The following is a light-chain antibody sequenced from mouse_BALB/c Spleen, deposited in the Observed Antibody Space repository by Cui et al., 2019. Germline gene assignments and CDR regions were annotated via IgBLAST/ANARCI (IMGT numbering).Light chain of an antibody. CDR3: LQYASYPYT. CDR2: AAS. CDR1: QEISGY. Sequence: DIQMTNSPSYLSAPVGERVSLTCGASQEISGYLNWLQQKPDGTIQRLIYAASTLDSGVPKRFSGSRSGSDYSLTISSLESEDFADYYCLQYASYPYTFGGGTKLEIK. V-gene: IGKV9-124*01. J-gene: IGKJ2*01.